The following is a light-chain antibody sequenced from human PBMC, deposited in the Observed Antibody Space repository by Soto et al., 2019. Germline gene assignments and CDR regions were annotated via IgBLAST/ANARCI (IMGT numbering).Light chain of an antibody. V-gene: IGKV3-11*01. Sequence: EIVLTQSPVTLSLSPGERATLSCRASQSVSSYLVWYQQKPGQAPRLLIYDASNRATGIPARFSGSGSRTAFTITFISPDPEDYPVYYCPQYCNSQITFGGGTKVEIQ. CDR3: PQYCNSQIT. CDR1: QSVSSY. J-gene: IGKJ4*01. CDR2: DAS.